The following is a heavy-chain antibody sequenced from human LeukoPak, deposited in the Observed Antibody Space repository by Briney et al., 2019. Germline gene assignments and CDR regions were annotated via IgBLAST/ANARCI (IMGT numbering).Heavy chain of an antibody. Sequence: PSETLSLTCAFSGVSFDVYYWIWVRQTPGKGLEWLGEINHSGYTNDSPSLKSRVTLSIDTSRKQFSLNLRSVTVADAGSYYCTCMPTGQLFWVQGTLVTVSS. D-gene: IGHD6-6*01. CDR3: TCMPTGQLF. CDR1: GVSFDVYY. J-gene: IGHJ4*02. V-gene: IGHV4-34*03. CDR2: INHSGYT.